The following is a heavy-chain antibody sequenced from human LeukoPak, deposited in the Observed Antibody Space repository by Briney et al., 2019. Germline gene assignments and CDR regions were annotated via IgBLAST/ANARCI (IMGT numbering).Heavy chain of an antibody. CDR2: IYRGGST. J-gene: IGHJ4*02. CDR3: ARSSGYSYGRRWFDY. Sequence: SETLSLTCTVSGGSISSDNYYCSWIRQPAGKGLEWSGRIYRGGSTNYNPSLKSRVTISVDTSKNQFSLKLSFVTAADTAVYYCARSSGYSYGRRWFDYWGQGTLVTVSS. V-gene: IGHV4-61*02. CDR1: GGSISSDNYY. D-gene: IGHD5-18*01.